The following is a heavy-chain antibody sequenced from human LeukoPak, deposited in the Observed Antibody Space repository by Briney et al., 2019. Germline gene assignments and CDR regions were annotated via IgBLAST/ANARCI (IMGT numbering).Heavy chain of an antibody. Sequence: GGSLRLSCAASGFNIRTYGMHWVRQAPGKGLEWVAIVRYDGNTKNYVDSVKGRFTISRDTSKNTVFLQMNSLRAEDTALYYCASLAVAGTTFDYWGQGTLVTAS. CDR2: VRYDGNTK. CDR3: ASLAVAGTTFDY. D-gene: IGHD6-19*01. V-gene: IGHV3-30*02. J-gene: IGHJ4*02. CDR1: GFNIRTYG.